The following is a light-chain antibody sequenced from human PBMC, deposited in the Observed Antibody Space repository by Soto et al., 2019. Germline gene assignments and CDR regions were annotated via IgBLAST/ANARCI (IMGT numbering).Light chain of an antibody. Sequence: EIVVTQFRAGLSWSPGEGCTLSCRASQSVSSYLAWYQQKRGQAPRLLIYDSSNRATGIPARFSGSGSGTDFSLIISSLEPEDFAVYYCQQRSVWPLTFGGGTKVDIK. V-gene: IGKV3-11*01. CDR3: QQRSVWPLT. CDR1: QSVSSY. CDR2: DSS. J-gene: IGKJ4*01.